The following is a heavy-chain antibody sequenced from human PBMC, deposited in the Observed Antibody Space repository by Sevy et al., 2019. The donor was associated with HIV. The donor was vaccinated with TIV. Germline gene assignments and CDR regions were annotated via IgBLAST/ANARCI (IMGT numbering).Heavy chain of an antibody. CDR1: GYTISQLS. CDR3: ATTKDYYDSSGSPFDY. Sequence: ASVKVSCKVSGYTISQLSMHWVRQAPGKGLEWMGSFEPEDDETIYAQKFQGRVTMTEDRSTDTAYMELSSLRSEDTAVYYCATTKDYYDSSGSPFDYWGQGTLVTVSS. V-gene: IGHV1-24*01. D-gene: IGHD3-22*01. CDR2: FEPEDDET. J-gene: IGHJ4*02.